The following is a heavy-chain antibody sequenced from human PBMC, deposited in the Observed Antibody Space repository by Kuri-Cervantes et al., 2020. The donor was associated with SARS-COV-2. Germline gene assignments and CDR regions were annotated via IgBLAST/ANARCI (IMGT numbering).Heavy chain of an antibody. Sequence: SETLSLTCTVSGGSISGSGYYWAWIRQPPGKGLEWIGHIHYRETTYYNPSLKSRATISVDTSKNQFSLNLSSVTAADTAVYYCARATAGSLRYFDYWGQGTLVTVSS. J-gene: IGHJ4*02. V-gene: IGHV4-39*01. D-gene: IGHD6-13*01. CDR3: ARATAGSLRYFDY. CDR1: GGSISGSGYY. CDR2: IHYRETT.